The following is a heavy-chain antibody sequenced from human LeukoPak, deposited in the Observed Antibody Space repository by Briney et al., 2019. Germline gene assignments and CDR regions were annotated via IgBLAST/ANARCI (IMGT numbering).Heavy chain of an antibody. Sequence: GESPQISRTSTGYRFPSDWNGWVRQIPREGLGWLGSIYPGGSDATYNPSFQGHATLAADESISTAYLLWRSLKASDTAMYDCARHPGDSSSQSTFDYWGQGTLVTVSS. J-gene: IGHJ4*02. D-gene: IGHD6-13*01. CDR2: IYPGGSDA. CDR3: ARHPGDSSSQSTFDY. CDR1: GYRFPSDW. V-gene: IGHV5-51*01.